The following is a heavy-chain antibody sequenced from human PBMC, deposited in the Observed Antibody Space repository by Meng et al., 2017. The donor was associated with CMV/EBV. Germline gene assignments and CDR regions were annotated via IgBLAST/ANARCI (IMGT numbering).Heavy chain of an antibody. J-gene: IGHJ3*02. Sequence: GESLKISCAASGFTVSSNYMSWVRQAPGKGLEWVSVIYSGGSTYYADSVKGRFTISRDNSKNTLYLQMNSLRAEDTAVYYCARVTPCSSTSCEAFDIWGQGTMVPSPQ. CDR3: ARVTPCSSTSCEAFDI. CDR1: GFTVSSNY. D-gene: IGHD2-2*01. CDR2: IYSGGST. V-gene: IGHV3-53*01.